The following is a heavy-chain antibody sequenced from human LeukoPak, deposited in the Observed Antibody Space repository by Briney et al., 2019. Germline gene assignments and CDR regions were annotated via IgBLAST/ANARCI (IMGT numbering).Heavy chain of an antibody. D-gene: IGHD1-26*01. V-gene: IGHV4-34*01. CDR2: INHSGST. CDR1: GGSFSGYY. CDR3: ARLYSGSYIY. Sequence: SETLSLACAVYGGSFSGYYWSWIRQPPGKGLEWIGEINHSGSTNYNPSLKSRVTISVDTSKNQFSLKLSSVTAADTAVYYCARLYSGSYIYWGQGTLVTVSS. J-gene: IGHJ4*02.